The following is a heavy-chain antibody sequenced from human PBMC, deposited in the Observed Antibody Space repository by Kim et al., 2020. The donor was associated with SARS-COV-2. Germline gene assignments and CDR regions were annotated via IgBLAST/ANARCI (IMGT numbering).Heavy chain of an antibody. V-gene: IGHV3-9*01. CDR2: ISWNSGSI. Sequence: GGSLRLSCAASGFTFDDYAMHWVRQAPGKGLEWVSGISWNSGSIGYADSVKGRFTISRDNAKNSLYLQMNSLRAEDTALYYCAKSGSSGYYYVPLDYWG. CDR3: AKSGSSGYYYVPLDY. CDR1: GFTFDDYA. D-gene: IGHD3-22*01. J-gene: IGHJ4*01.